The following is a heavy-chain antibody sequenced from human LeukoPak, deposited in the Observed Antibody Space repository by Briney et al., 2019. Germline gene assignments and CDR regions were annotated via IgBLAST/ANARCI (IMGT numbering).Heavy chain of an antibody. Sequence: GGSLRLSCTASGFTFGDYAMSWVRQAPGKGLEWVGFIRSKAYGGTTEYAASVKGRFTISRGDSKSIAYLQMNSLKTEDTAVYYCTRDFVHYYDSSGYYPPPFDYWGQGTLVTVSS. J-gene: IGHJ4*02. CDR1: GFTFGDYA. CDR2: IRSKAYGGTT. D-gene: IGHD3-22*01. CDR3: TRDFVHYYDSSGYYPPPFDY. V-gene: IGHV3-49*04.